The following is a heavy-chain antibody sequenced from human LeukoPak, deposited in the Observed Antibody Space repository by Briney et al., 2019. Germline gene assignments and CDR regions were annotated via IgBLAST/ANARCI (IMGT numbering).Heavy chain of an antibody. CDR3: AREPFYCGGDCYPDY. D-gene: IGHD2-21*02. V-gene: IGHV4-59*01. Sequence: PSETLSLTCTVSGGSISSYYWSWIRQPPGKGLEWIGYIYYSGSTNYNPSLKSRVTISVDTSKNQFSLKLSSVTAADTAVYYCAREPFYCGGDCYPDYWGQGTLVTVSS. J-gene: IGHJ4*02. CDR2: IYYSGST. CDR1: GGSISSYY.